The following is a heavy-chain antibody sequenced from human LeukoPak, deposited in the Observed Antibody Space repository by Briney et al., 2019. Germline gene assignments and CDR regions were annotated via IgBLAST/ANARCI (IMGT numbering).Heavy chain of an antibody. CDR1: GFTFSSYG. Sequence: GGCLRLSCAASGFTFSSYGMHWVRQAPGKGLEWVAFIRYDGSNKYYADSVKGRFTISRDNSKNTLYLQMNSLRAEDTAVYYCAKDLRGYYYYYMDVWGKGTTVTVSS. D-gene: IGHD4-17*01. CDR3: AKDLRGYYYYYMDV. CDR2: IRYDGSNK. V-gene: IGHV3-30*02. J-gene: IGHJ6*03.